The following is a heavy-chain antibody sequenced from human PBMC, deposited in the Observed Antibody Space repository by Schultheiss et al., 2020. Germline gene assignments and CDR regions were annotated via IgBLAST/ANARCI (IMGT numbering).Heavy chain of an antibody. CDR3: ARERDCTGGVCYIDEQDY. CDR2: INHSGST. D-gene: IGHD2-8*02. J-gene: IGHJ4*02. Sequence: SETLSLTCAVYGGSFSGYYWSWIRQPPGKGLEWIGEINHSGSTNYNPSLKSRVTISVDTSKNQFSLKLSSVTAADTAVYYCARERDCTGGVCYIDEQDYWGQGTLVTVAS. CDR1: GGSFSGYY. V-gene: IGHV4-34*01.